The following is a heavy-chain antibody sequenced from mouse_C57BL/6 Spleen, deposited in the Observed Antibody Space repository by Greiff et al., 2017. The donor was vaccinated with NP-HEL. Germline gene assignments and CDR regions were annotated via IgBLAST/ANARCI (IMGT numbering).Heavy chain of an antibody. CDR2: IDPEDGET. J-gene: IGHJ1*03. D-gene: IGHD1-1*01. CDR3: ARSRITTVVDPDWYFDV. CDR1: GFNIKDYY. V-gene: IGHV14-2*01. Sequence: VQLQQPGAELVKPGASVKLSCTASGFNIKDYYMHWVKQRTEQGLEWIGRIDPEDGETKYAPKFQGKATITADTSSNTAYLELSSLTSEDTAVYYCARSRITTVVDPDWYFDVWGTGTTVTVSS.